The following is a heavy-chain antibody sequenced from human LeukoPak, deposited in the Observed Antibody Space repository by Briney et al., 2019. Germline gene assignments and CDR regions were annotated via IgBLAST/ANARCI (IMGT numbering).Heavy chain of an antibody. CDR1: GFTFSSYS. Sequence: GGSLRLSCAASGFTFSSYSMNWVRQAPGKGLEWVSSISSSSSYIYYADSVKGRFTISRDNSKNTLYLQMNSLRAEDTAVYYCAREGVYYYDSSGTGAFDIWGQGTMVTVSS. V-gene: IGHV3-21*04. D-gene: IGHD3-22*01. CDR2: ISSSSSYI. J-gene: IGHJ3*02. CDR3: AREGVYYYDSSGTGAFDI.